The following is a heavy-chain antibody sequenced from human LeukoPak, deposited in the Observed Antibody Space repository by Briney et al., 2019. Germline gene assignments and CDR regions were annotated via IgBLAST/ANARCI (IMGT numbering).Heavy chain of an antibody. Sequence: GGSLRLSCAASGFTFRSYGMSWVRQAPGKGLEWVSFISGGDGTIYYADSVKGRFTISRDNSKNTLYLQLNSLRAEDTAVYYCAKDKPGGYGSFDPWGQGTLVTVSS. CDR2: ISGGDGTI. CDR3: AKDKPGGYGSFDP. J-gene: IGHJ5*02. CDR1: GFTFRSYG. V-gene: IGHV3-23*01. D-gene: IGHD5-12*01.